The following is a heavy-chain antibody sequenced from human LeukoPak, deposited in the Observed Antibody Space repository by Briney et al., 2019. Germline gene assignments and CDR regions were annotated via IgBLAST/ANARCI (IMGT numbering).Heavy chain of an antibody. J-gene: IGHJ3*02. V-gene: IGHV3-30-3*01. Sequence: GGSLRLSCAASGFTFSSYAMHWVRQAPGKGLEWVAVISYDGSNKYYADSVKGRFTISRDNSKNTLYLQMNSLRAEDTAVYYCAREPGVVVPAAISNAFDIWGQGTMVTVSS. CDR3: AREPGVVVPAAISNAFDI. CDR2: ISYDGSNK. D-gene: IGHD2-2*01. CDR1: GFTFSSYA.